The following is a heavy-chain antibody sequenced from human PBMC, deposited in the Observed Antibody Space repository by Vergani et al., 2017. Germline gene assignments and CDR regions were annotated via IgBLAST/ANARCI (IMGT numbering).Heavy chain of an antibody. J-gene: IGHJ6*04. CDR1: GFTFSSND. CDR2: IGVDGDR. CDR3: AKECCGTGNCYGWNHLEV. D-gene: IGHD6-19*01. Sequence: VESGGGLVQPGGSLRLSCTVSGFTFSSNDFHWVRQTAGKGLEWVSSIGVDGDRYYSDSVKGRFTITIDNGQSYLYLDMDNLRVEDTAVYFCAKECCGTGNCYGWNHLEVWGEGTSVTVSS. V-gene: IGHV3-13*01.